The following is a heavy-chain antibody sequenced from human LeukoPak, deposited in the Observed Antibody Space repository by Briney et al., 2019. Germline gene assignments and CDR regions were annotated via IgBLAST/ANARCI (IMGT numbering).Heavy chain of an antibody. CDR3: ARDGAGFDY. J-gene: IGHJ4*02. V-gene: IGHV3-53*01. CDR1: GFSVSDSY. Sequence: GGSLRLSCAASGFSVSDSYMNWVRQAPGKGLEWVSVIYSGGSTYYADSVQGRFTISRDNSNNTLYLQMNSLGVGDAAVYYCARDGAGFDYWGQGILVTVSS. CDR2: IYSGGST. D-gene: IGHD6-13*01.